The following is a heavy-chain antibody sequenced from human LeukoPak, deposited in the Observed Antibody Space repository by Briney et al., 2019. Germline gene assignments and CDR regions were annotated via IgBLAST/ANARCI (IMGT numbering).Heavy chain of an antibody. J-gene: IGHJ2*01. CDR2: INPSGDDI. CDR1: GYTFTSYY. D-gene: IGHD1-1*01. CDR3: ARGRNLKFFDL. Sequence: ASVKVFCKASGYTFTSYYMHWVRQAPGQGLEWMGIINPSGDDISYTQKFQGRVTMTRDTSTSTVYMELSSLRSEDTAVYYCARGRNLKFFDLWGRGTLVTVSS. V-gene: IGHV1-46*01.